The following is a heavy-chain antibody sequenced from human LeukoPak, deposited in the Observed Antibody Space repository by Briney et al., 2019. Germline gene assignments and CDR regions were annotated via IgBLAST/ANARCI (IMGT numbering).Heavy chain of an antibody. J-gene: IGHJ5*02. D-gene: IGHD2-2*01. CDR1: GYSISSGYY. Sequence: PSETLSLTCAVSGYSISSGYYWGWIRQPPGKGLEWIGSIYHSGSTYYNPSLKRRVTISVDTSKNQFSLKLSSVTAADTVVYYCARGEVVVVPAAIRFDPWGQGTLVTVSS. V-gene: IGHV4-38-2*01. CDR2: IYHSGST. CDR3: ARGEVVVVPAAIRFDP.